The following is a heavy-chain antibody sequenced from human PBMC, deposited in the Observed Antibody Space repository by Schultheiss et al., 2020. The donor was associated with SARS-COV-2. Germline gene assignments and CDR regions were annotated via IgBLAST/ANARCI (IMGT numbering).Heavy chain of an antibody. V-gene: IGHV4-34*01. Sequence: SETLSLTCTVSGGSISSYYWSWIRQPPGKGLEWIGEINHSGSTNYNPSLKSRVTISVDTSKNQFSLKLSSVTAADTAVYYCARGRAVAGTHAFDIWGQGTMVTVSS. CDR2: INHSGST. CDR3: ARGRAVAGTHAFDI. D-gene: IGHD6-19*01. J-gene: IGHJ3*02. CDR1: GGSISSYY.